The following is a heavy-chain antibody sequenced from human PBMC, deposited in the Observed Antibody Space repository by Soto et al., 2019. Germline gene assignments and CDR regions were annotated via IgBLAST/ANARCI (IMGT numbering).Heavy chain of an antibody. V-gene: IGHV5-51*01. Sequence: GESLKISCKGSGYSFTSYWIGWVRQMPGKGLEWMGIIYPGDSDTRYSPSFQGQVTISADKSISTAYLQWGSLKASDTAMYYCARAPVDTAMAGQNGAFDIWGQGTMVTVSS. CDR3: ARAPVDTAMAGQNGAFDI. CDR1: GYSFTSYW. CDR2: IYPGDSDT. D-gene: IGHD5-18*01. J-gene: IGHJ3*02.